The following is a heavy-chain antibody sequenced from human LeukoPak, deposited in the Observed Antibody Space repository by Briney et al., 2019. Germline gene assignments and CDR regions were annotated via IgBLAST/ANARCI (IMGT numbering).Heavy chain of an antibody. D-gene: IGHD3-16*01. J-gene: IGHJ4*02. CDR3: ARDRSLVQGPFDY. V-gene: IGHV4-39*07. CDR1: GDSIRSDIYY. CDR2: ISSSGAT. Sequence: SETLSLTCTVSGDSIRSDIYYWAWIHQPPGKGLEWIGGISSSGATHYHPSMKSRVTMSIDTSKMQFSLNLRSATVADTAIYFCARDRSLVQGPFDYWGQGTLVAVSS.